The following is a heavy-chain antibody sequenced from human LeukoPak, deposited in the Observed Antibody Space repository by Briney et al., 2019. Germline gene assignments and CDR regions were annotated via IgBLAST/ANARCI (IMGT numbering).Heavy chain of an antibody. D-gene: IGHD3-22*01. CDR2: INHSGST. J-gene: IGHJ4*02. Sequence: PSETLSLTCAVYGGSFSGYYWSWIRQPPGKGLEWIGEINHSGSTNYNPSLKSRVTISVDTSKNQFSLKLSSVTAADTAVYYCAAYYYDSSGYYFLDYRGQGTLVTVSS. CDR3: AAYYYDSSGYYFLDY. V-gene: IGHV4-34*01. CDR1: GGSFSGYY.